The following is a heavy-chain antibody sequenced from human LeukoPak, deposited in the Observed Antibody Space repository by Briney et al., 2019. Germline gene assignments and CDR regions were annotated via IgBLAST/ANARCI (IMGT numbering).Heavy chain of an antibody. Sequence: SETLSLTCAVYGGSFSGYYWSWIRQPPGKGLEWIGEINHSGSTNYNPSLKSRVTISVDTSKNQFSLKLSSVPAADTAVYYCARAPISSSAFDIWGQGTMVAVSS. J-gene: IGHJ3*02. CDR3: ARAPISSSAFDI. V-gene: IGHV4-34*01. CDR2: INHSGST. CDR1: GGSFSGYY. D-gene: IGHD3-3*01.